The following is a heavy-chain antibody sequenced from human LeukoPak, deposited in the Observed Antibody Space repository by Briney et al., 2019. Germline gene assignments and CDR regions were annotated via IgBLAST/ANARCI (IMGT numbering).Heavy chain of an antibody. Sequence: GGSLRLSCATSGFTFSSYSMNWVRQAPGKGLEWVAYISGGSDTIYYADSVQGRFTISRDNVKNSLYLQMNSLRAEDTAVYFCARGESWGITGTNLYNWFDPWGQGTLVTVSS. D-gene: IGHD1-7*01. CDR2: ISGGSDTI. J-gene: IGHJ5*02. CDR3: ARGESWGITGTNLYNWFDP. V-gene: IGHV3-48*01. CDR1: GFTFSSYS.